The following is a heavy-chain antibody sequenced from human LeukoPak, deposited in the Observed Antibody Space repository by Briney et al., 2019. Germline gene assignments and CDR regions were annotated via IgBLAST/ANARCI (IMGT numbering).Heavy chain of an antibody. CDR3: ASPPGRPNGD. Sequence: GGSLRLSCAASGFSFSNCPMQWVRQAPGKGLEWVATISYDGSSRYSAASVKGRFTISRDNSKNTLSLQMNSLRVEDTAMYYCASPPGRPNGDWGQGTLVTVSS. CDR1: GFSFSNCP. D-gene: IGHD7-27*01. CDR2: ISYDGSSR. J-gene: IGHJ4*02. V-gene: IGHV3-30*04.